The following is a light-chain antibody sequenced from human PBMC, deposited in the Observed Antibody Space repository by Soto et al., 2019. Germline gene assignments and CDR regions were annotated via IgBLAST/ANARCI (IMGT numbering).Light chain of an antibody. J-gene: IGLJ1*01. CDR2: NNI. V-gene: IGLV1-44*01. Sequence: QSVLTQPPSASGTPGQRVTISCSGSSCNVGSNTVNWYQQLPGTAPKLLIYNNIHRPSGVSDRFSGSKSGTSASLAISGLQSEDEADYYCAAWNDSMTVHVFGTGTKLTVL. CDR1: SCNVGSNT. CDR3: AAWNDSMTVHV.